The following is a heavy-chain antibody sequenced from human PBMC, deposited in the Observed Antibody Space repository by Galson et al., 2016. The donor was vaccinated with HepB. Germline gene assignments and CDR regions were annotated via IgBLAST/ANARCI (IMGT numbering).Heavy chain of an antibody. CDR3: AREGVVAGRRDYYYGMDV. V-gene: IGHV4-59*11. D-gene: IGHD6-19*01. J-gene: IGHJ6*02. CDR2: IYHSGNT. Sequence: ETLSLTCTVSGGSISSHYWSWIRQPPGKGLEWIGYIYHSGNTYYNPSLRSRVTMSVDTSRNQFSLKLTSVSAADTAVYYCAREGVVAGRRDYYYGMDVWGQGTTATVSS. CDR1: GGSISSHY.